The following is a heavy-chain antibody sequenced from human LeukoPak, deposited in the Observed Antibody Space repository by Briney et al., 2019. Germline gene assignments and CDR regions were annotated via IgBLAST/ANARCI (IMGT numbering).Heavy chain of an antibody. Sequence: GGSLRLSCAASGFTFSSYEMNWVRQAPGKGLERVSYITSSGSTVYYADSVKGRFTISRDNARKSLYLQMNRLRAEDTAVYYCARDIDSSGLDAFDIWGQGTMVTVSS. CDR3: ARDIDSSGLDAFDI. CDR1: GFTFSSYE. CDR2: ITSSGSTV. V-gene: IGHV3-48*03. J-gene: IGHJ3*02. D-gene: IGHD3-22*01.